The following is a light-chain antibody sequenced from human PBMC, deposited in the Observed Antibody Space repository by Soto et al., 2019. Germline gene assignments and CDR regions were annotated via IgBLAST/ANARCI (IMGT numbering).Light chain of an antibody. V-gene: IGLV1-44*01. Sequence: QSLLTQPPSASGTPGQRVTISCSGSNSNIGTNTVNWYQQLPGTAPRLLIYTNNQRPSGVPQRFSGSKTGTSASLAIGGLQSEDGADYYCSSYTSSSSYVVFGGGTKLTVL. CDR1: NSNIGTNT. CDR3: SSYTSSSSYVV. CDR2: TNN. J-gene: IGLJ2*01.